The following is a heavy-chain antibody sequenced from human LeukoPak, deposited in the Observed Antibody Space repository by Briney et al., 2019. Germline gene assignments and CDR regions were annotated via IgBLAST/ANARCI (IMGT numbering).Heavy chain of an antibody. Sequence: SVKVCCKASGGTFSSYAISWVRQAPGQGLEWMGGIIPIFGTANYAQKFQGRVTITADESTSTAYMELSSLRSEDTAVYYCARVGYNSGLYYYYYYMDVWGKGTTVTVSS. CDR1: GGTFSSYA. CDR2: IIPIFGTA. V-gene: IGHV1-69*01. J-gene: IGHJ6*03. D-gene: IGHD5-24*01. CDR3: ARVGYNSGLYYYYYYMDV.